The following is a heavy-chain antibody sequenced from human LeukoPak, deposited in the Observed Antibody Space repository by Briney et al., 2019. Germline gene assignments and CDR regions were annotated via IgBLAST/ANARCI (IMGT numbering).Heavy chain of an antibody. J-gene: IGHJ4*02. CDR3: ATPSGSYYGALNSDY. V-gene: IGHV1-24*01. D-gene: IGHD1-26*01. CDR2: FDPEDGET. Sequence: ASVKVSCKVSGYTLTELSMHWVRQAPGKGLEWMGGFDPEDGETIYAQKFQGRVTMTEDTSTDTAYMKLSSLRSEDTAVYYCATPSGSYYGALNSDYWGQGTLVTVSS. CDR1: GYTLTELS.